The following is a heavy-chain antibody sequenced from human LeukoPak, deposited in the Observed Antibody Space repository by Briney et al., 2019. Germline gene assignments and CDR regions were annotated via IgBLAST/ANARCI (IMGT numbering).Heavy chain of an antibody. CDR1: GGTLSSYA. Sequence: SVKVSCKASGGTLSSYAISWVRQAPGQGLEWVGGIIPIFGTANYAQKFQGRVTITADKSTSTAYMELSSLRSEDTAVYYCASIAAAGKVYYYYYYYMDVWGKGTTVTVSS. J-gene: IGHJ6*03. V-gene: IGHV1-69*06. CDR2: IIPIFGTA. CDR3: ASIAAAGKVYYYYYYYMDV. D-gene: IGHD6-13*01.